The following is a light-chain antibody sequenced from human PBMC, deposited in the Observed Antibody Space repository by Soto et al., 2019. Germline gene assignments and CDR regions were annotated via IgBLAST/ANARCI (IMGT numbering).Light chain of an antibody. CDR2: LTS. V-gene: IGKV1-39*01. J-gene: IGKJ1*01. Sequence: DIQMTQSPSSLSASVGDRVTITCRASQSISTYLNWFQQKPGRAPKLLIYLTSTLQSGVPSRFSGSGSGTDFTLTISSLQPEDFATYYCQQSSTTPWTFGQVTKV. CDR1: QSISTY. CDR3: QQSSTTPWT.